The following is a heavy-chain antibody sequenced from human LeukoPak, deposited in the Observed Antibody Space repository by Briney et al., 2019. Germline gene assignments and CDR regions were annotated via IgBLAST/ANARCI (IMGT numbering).Heavy chain of an antibody. J-gene: IGHJ2*01. D-gene: IGHD6-13*01. CDR1: GFTFSNYA. V-gene: IGHV3-23*01. CDR3: AKDIAAAGTGWYFDL. Sequence: GGSLRLSCAASGFTFSNYAISWVRQAPGKGLEWVSAISGSGGSTYYADSVKGRFTISRDNAKNSLYLQMNSLRAEDTALYYCAKDIAAAGTGWYFDLWGRGTLVTVSS. CDR2: ISGSGGST.